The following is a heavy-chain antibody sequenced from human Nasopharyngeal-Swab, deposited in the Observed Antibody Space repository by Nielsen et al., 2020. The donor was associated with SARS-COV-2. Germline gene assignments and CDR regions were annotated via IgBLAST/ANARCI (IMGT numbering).Heavy chain of an antibody. Sequence: SGPTLIKPTPTLTLTCTFSGFSLGPTQTGVHWIRPPPGKAPECIALLYWNDDNRYSSSLRSRITITKDTSKTQVVLTMTNMDPSDTATYYFVRSSGWRLDSWGQGSLVTVSS. J-gene: IGHJ4*02. D-gene: IGHD6-25*01. CDR2: LYWNDDN. V-gene: IGHV2-5*01. CDR3: VRSSGWRLDS. CDR1: GFSLGPTQTG.